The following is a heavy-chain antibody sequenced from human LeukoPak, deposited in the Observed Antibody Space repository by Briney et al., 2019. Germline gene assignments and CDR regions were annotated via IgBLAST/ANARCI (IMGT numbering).Heavy chain of an antibody. CDR2: NSSSSSTI. CDR1: GFSFPPYR. D-gene: IGHD3-22*01. V-gene: IGHV3-48*02. CDR3: ARCNYYDSSGYYLSH. J-gene: IGHJ4*02. Sequence: PGRSARLFCGASGFSFPPYRMNWVLQAPGKGLEWVSYNSSSSSTIYYADSLKGRFTISRDNAKNSLYLQMNSLRDEHTAVYSCARCNYYDSSGYYLSHWGQGTLVTVSS.